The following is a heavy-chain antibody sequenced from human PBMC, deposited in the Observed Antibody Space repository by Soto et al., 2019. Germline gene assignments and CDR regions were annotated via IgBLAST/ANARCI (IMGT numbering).Heavy chain of an antibody. J-gene: IGHJ4*02. D-gene: IGHD6-19*01. V-gene: IGHV3-72*01. Sequence: LRLSCAASGFTFSDHYMDWVRQAPGKGLEWVGRIRSKVDSYSTEYAASVKGRFTISRDDSKNSLYLQMNSLKTEDTAVYYCARGRGSGWYYFDYWGQGSLVTVSS. CDR2: IRSKVDSYST. CDR1: GFTFSDHY. CDR3: ARGRGSGWYYFDY.